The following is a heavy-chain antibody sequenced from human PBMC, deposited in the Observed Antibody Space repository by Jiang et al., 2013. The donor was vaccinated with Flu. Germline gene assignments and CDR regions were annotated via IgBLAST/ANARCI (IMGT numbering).Heavy chain of an antibody. V-gene: IGHV1-46*01. CDR3: ASYGSGSRGGFDY. CDR2: NDPSNGGT. J-gene: IGHJ4*02. Sequence: YYLHWMRQAPGQGPEWMGGNDPSNGGTTYAEKVQGRVTMTRDTSTTTVYMELNSLTSDDTAVYYCASYGSGSRGGFDYWGQGTLVTVSS. D-gene: IGHD3-10*01. CDR1: YY.